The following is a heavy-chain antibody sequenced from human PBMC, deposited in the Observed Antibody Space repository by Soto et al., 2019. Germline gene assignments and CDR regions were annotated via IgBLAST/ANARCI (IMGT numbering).Heavy chain of an antibody. CDR3: CDTWFDP. V-gene: IGHV1-46*01. Sequence: SVKVSCKASGYPFTSYHMHWLRQAPGQGLEWTRHIIRSYGRTRYSQNFEGRVTMTSDTSTTIVYMELSSLRSGVPALLSQCDTWFDPWGQGSLVPVSS. CDR2: IIRSYGRT. CDR1: GYPFTSYH. J-gene: IGHJ5*02.